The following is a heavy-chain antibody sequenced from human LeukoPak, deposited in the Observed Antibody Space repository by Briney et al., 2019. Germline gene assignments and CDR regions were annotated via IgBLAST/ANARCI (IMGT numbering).Heavy chain of an antibody. CDR3: ARSSGWYDY. CDR2: ISSNGGST. V-gene: IGHV3-64*02. CDR1: GFTFSSYA. J-gene: IGHJ4*02. Sequence: GGSLRLSCAAPGFTFSSYAMHWVRQAPGKGLEYVSAISSNGGSTYYADSVKGRFTISRDNSKNTLYLQMGSLRAEDMAVYYCARSSGWYDYWGQGTLVTVSS. D-gene: IGHD6-19*01.